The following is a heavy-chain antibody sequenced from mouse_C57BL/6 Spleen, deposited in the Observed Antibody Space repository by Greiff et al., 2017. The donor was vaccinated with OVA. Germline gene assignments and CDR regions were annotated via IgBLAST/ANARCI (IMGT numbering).Heavy chain of an antibody. D-gene: IGHD1-1*01. V-gene: IGHV1-26*01. CDR1: GYTFTDYY. CDR3: ARGFITTVVAYYFDD. CDR2: INPNNGGT. Sequence: EVQLQQSGPELVKPGASVKISCKASGYTFTDYYMNWVKQSHGKSLEWIGDINPNNGGTSYNQKFKGKATLTVDKSSSTAYMELRSLTSEDSAVYYCARGFITTVVAYYFDDWGQGTTLTVSS. J-gene: IGHJ2*01.